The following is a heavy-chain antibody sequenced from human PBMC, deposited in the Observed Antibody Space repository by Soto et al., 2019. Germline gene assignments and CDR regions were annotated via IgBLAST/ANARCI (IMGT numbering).Heavy chain of an antibody. V-gene: IGHV1-69*13. J-gene: IGHJ4*02. CDR2: IIPIFGTA. D-gene: IGHD3-3*01. Sequence: SVKVSCKASGGTFSSYAISWVRQAPGQGLEWVGGIIPIFGTANYAQKFQGRVTITADESTSTAYMELSSLRSEDTAVYYCARAQLSSYDFWSGYFYWGQGTLVNVSS. CDR1: GGTFSSYA. CDR3: ARAQLSSYDFWSGYFY.